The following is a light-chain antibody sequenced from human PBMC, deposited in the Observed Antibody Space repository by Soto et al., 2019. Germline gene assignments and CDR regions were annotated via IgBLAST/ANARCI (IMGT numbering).Light chain of an antibody. CDR3: QQYGSSLIT. CDR1: QSVSSSY. V-gene: IGKV3-20*01. J-gene: IGKJ5*01. CDR2: GAS. Sequence: EIVLTQSPGTLSLSPGERATISCRASQSVSSSYLAWYQQKPGQAPRLLIYGASSRATGIPDRFSGSGSGKDFTLTISRLEPEDFAVYYCQQYGSSLITFGQGTRLEIK.